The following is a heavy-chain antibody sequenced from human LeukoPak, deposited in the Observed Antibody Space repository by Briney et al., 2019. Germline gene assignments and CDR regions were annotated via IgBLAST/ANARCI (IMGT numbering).Heavy chain of an antibody. CDR1: GGSISSGGYS. D-gene: IGHD2-2*01. CDR2: IYHSGST. CDR3: ASLAVVVPAAMI. J-gene: IGHJ4*02. Sequence: SQTLSLTCAVSGGSISSGGYSWSWIRQPPGKGLEWIGYIYHSGSTYYNPSLKSRVTIPVDRSKNQFSLKLSSVTAADTAVYYCASLAVVVPAAMIWGQGTLVTVSS. V-gene: IGHV4-30-2*01.